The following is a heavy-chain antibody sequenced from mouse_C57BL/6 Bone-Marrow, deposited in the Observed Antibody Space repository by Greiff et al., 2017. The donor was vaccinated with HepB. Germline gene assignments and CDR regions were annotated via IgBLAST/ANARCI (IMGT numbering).Heavy chain of an antibody. CDR2: IYPRSGNT. V-gene: IGHV1-81*01. CDR3: ARLGNYAMDY. Sequence: QLQQSGAELARPGASVKLSCKASGYTFTSYGISWVKQRTGQGLEWIGEIYPRSGNTYYNEKFKGKASLTADKSSSTAYMELRSLTSEDSAVYFCARLGNYAMDYWGQGTSVTVSS. CDR1: GYTFTSYG. J-gene: IGHJ4*01.